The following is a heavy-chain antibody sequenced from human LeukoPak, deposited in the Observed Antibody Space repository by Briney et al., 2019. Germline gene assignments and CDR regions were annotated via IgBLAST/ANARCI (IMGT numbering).Heavy chain of an antibody. Sequence: GASVKVSCKASGYTFTSYDINWVRQATGQGLEWMGWMNPNSGNTGYAQKFQGRVTMTRNTSISTAYMELSSLRSEDTAVYYCAAQYYDFWSGYDYWGQGTLVTVSS. D-gene: IGHD3-3*01. CDR3: AAQYYDFWSGYDY. J-gene: IGHJ4*02. V-gene: IGHV1-8*01. CDR2: MNPNSGNT. CDR1: GYTFTSYD.